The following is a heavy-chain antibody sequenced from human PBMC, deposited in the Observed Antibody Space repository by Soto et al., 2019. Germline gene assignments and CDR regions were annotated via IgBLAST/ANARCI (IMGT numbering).Heavy chain of an antibody. CDR3: AGDRWWLVH. CDR1: GFTFSGYW. CDR2: IKQDGGEK. D-gene: IGHD6-19*01. Sequence: PGGSLRLSCAASGFTFSGYWMNWVRQAPGKGLEWVANIKQDGGEKYYVDSVKGRFTISRDNAKNSLYLQMNSLRAEDTAVYYCAGDRWWLVHWGQGTLVTVSS. J-gene: IGHJ4*02. V-gene: IGHV3-7*01.